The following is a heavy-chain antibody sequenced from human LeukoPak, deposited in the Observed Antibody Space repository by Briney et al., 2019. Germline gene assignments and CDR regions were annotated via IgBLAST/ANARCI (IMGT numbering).Heavy chain of an antibody. CDR2: IYSSGST. CDR1: GGSINSYY. J-gene: IGHJ4*02. CDR3: ARGGTSSWRIGYYFDY. Sequence: SEPLSLTCTVSGGSINSYYWNWLRQPPGQGLEWIGFIYSSGSTNYNPSLKSRVVISVDTSKNHFSLKLSSVTAADTAVYYCARGGTSSWRIGYYFDYWGQGTLVTVSS. V-gene: IGHV4-59*01. D-gene: IGHD6-13*01.